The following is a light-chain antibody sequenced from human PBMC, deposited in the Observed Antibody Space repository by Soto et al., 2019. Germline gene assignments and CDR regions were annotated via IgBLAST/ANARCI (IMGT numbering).Light chain of an antibody. CDR1: QSISSW. Sequence: DIQMTQSPSTLSASVGDRVTITCRASQSISSWLAWYQQKPGKAPKLLIYDASSLESGVPSRLSGSGSGTEFTLTISSLQPDDFATYYCQQYNSYLFGGGTKVEIK. J-gene: IGKJ4*01. CDR3: QQYNSYL. V-gene: IGKV1-5*01. CDR2: DAS.